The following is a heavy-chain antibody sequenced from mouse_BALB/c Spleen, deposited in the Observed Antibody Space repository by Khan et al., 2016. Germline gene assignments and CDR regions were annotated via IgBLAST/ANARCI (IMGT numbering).Heavy chain of an antibody. CDR1: GYTFTTYT. CDR3: GRSEGFVNYD. Sequence: VQLQESGAELARPGASVKMSCKASGYTFTTYTMHWVKQRPGQGLEWLGYFNPISASTIYNQNFKDKATLTVDKAYSTAYMQVSRLTAEYSAVDYCGRSEGFVNYDGGQGTLVTVSA. D-gene: IGHD2-4*01. J-gene: IGHJ3*01. CDR2: FNPISAST. V-gene: IGHV1-4*01.